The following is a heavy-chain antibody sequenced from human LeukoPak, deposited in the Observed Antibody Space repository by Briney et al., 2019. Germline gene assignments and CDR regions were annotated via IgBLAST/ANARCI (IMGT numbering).Heavy chain of an antibody. D-gene: IGHD3-22*01. CDR2: IIPTLGIA. J-gene: IGHJ1*01. Sequence: ASVKVSCKASGGTFSSYAISWVRQAPGQGLEWMGRIIPTLGIANYAQKFQGRVTITADKSTSTAYMELSSLRSEDTAVYYCATYYDSSGYYYMVSEYFQHWGRGTLVTVSS. CDR1: GGTFSSYA. V-gene: IGHV1-69*04. CDR3: ATYYDSSGYYYMVSEYFQH.